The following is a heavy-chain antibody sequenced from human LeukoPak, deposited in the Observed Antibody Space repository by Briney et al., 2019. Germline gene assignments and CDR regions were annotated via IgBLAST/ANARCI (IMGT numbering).Heavy chain of an antibody. CDR1: GYTFTSYA. J-gene: IGHJ4*02. CDR3: VRDSDHAPDY. CDR2: INAGNGNT. V-gene: IGHV1-3*01. Sequence: EASVKVSCKASGYTFTSYAMHWVRQAPGQRLEWMGWINAGNGNTKYSQKFQGRVTITRDTSASTAYMELSSLRSDDTAVYYCVRDSDHAPDYWGQGTLVTVPS. D-gene: IGHD3-10*01.